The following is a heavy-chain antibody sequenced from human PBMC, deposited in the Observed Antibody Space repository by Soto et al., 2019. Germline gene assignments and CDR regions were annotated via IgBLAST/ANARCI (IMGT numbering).Heavy chain of an antibody. V-gene: IGHV4-39*01. J-gene: IGHJ6*03. CDR1: GGSISSSSYY. CDR3: ATGPEYSSSSYYYYYMDV. Sequence: SETLSLTCTVSGGSISSSSYYWGWIRQPPGKGLEWIGSIYYSGSTYYNPSLKSRVTISVDTSKNQFSLKLSSVTAADTAVYYCATGPEYSSSSYYYYYMDVWGKGTTVTVSS. D-gene: IGHD6-6*01. CDR2: IYYSGST.